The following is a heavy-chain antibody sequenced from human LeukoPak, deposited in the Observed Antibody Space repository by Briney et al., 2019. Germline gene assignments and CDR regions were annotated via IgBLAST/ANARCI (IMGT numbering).Heavy chain of an antibody. CDR1: GGSISGYY. J-gene: IGHJ4*02. V-gene: IGHV4-4*07. D-gene: IGHD2/OR15-2a*01. Sequence: SETLSLTCTVSGGSISGYYWSWIRQPAGKGPEWIGRIYTSGSTKYNPSLKGRVTMSLDTSKNQFSLKLSSVTAADTAVYYCARYSLGSDYFSNWGQGTLVTVSS. CDR3: ARYSLGSDYFSN. CDR2: IYTSGST.